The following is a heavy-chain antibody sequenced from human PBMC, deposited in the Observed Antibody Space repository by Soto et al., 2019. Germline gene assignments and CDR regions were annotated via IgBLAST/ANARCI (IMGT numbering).Heavy chain of an antibody. V-gene: IGHV3-30*18. Sequence: TGGSLRLSCAASGFTFSSYGMHWVRQAPGKGLEWVAVISYDGSNKYYADSVKGRFTISRDNSKNTLYLQMNSLRAEDTAVYYCAKGPARSSGWDSADYYYYGMDVWGQGTTVTVSS. J-gene: IGHJ6*02. D-gene: IGHD6-19*01. CDR1: GFTFSSYG. CDR2: ISYDGSNK. CDR3: AKGPARSSGWDSADYYYYGMDV.